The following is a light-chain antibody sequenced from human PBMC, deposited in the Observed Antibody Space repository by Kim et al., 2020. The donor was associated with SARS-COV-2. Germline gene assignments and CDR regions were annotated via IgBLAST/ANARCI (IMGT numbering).Light chain of an antibody. V-gene: IGLV2-8*01. J-gene: IGLJ3*02. Sequence: QSVLTQPPSASGTPGQTVTISCTGTSTDVGGNDYVSWYQHHPGKAPKLMIYDDTQRPSGVPDRFSGSKSGNTASLTVSGLQAEDEADYYCSSYAGSKILVLFGGGTQLTVL. CDR1: STDVGGNDY. CDR2: DDT. CDR3: SSYAGSKILVL.